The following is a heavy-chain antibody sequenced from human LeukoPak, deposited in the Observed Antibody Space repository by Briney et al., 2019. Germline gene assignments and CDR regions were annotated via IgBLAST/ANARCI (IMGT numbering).Heavy chain of an antibody. J-gene: IGHJ4*02. CDR2: INPSGGRT. CDR1: GYTFTSYY. D-gene: IGHD3-10*01. CDR3: YYGSGRHFDY. Sequence: ASVKVSCKASGYTFTSYYMHWVRQAPGQGRERMGIINPSGGRTSYAQKFQGRVTMTRDTSTSTVYMELSSLRAEDTAVYYCYYGSGRHFDYRGQGTLVTVSS. V-gene: IGHV1-46*01.